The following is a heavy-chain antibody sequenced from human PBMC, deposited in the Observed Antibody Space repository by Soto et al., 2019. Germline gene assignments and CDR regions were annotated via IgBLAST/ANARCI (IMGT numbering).Heavy chain of an antibody. D-gene: IGHD3-10*01. CDR1: GLTLSSYT. V-gene: IGHV3-48*02. J-gene: IGHJ3*02. CDR3: ARDLTVTMVRGTSDAFDI. Sequence: EVQLVESGGGLVQPGGSLRLSCAASGLTLSSYTMNWVRQAPGKGLGWVSYISSSSSTIYYADSVKGRFTISRDNAKNSLYLQMNSLRDEDTAVYYCARDLTVTMVRGTSDAFDIWGQGTMVTVSS. CDR2: ISSSSSTI.